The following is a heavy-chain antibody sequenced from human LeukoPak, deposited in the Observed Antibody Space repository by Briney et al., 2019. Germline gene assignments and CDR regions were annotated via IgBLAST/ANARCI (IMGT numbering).Heavy chain of an antibody. V-gene: IGHV3-11*04. D-gene: IGHD5-18*01. CDR2: ISSSGSTI. CDR1: GFTFSDYY. J-gene: IGHJ6*03. CDR3: ARKQLWSAPLEDYYMDV. Sequence: PGGSLRLSCAASGFTFSDYYMSWIRQAPGKGLEWVSYISSSGSTIYYADSVKGRFTISRDNAKNSLYLQMNSLRAEDTAVYYCARKQLWSAPLEDYYMDVWGKGTTVTVSS.